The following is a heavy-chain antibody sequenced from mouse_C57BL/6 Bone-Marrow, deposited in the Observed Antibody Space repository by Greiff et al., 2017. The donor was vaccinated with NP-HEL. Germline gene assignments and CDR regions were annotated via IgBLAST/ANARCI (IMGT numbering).Heavy chain of an antibody. CDR1: GFTFSDYG. CDR2: ISSGSSTI. CDR3: ARKELLLLPTPWFAY. D-gene: IGHD1-1*01. J-gene: IGHJ3*01. Sequence: EVMLVESGGGLVKPGGSLKLSCAASGFTFSDYGMHWVRQAPEKGLEWVAYISSGSSTIYYADTVKGRFTISRDNAKNTLFLQMTSLRSEDTAMYYCARKELLLLPTPWFAYWGQGTLVTVSA. V-gene: IGHV5-17*01.